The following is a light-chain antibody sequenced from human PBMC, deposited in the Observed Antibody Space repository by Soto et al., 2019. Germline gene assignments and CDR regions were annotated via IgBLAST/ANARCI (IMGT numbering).Light chain of an antibody. CDR2: EVS. CDR1: SSDVGGYNQ. CDR3: SSYTIISGFV. V-gene: IGLV2-14*01. Sequence: QSALTQPASVSGSPGQPITIPCTGTSSDVGGYNQVSWYQQHPGKAPKLMIYEVSNRPSGVSNRFSGSKSGNTASLTISGLQAEDEADYYCSSYTIISGFVFGTGTKLTVL. J-gene: IGLJ1*01.